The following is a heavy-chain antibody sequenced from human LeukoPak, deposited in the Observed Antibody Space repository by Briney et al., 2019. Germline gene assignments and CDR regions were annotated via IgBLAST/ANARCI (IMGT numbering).Heavy chain of an antibody. CDR1: GYTFTSYG. Sequence: ASVKVSCKASGYTFTSYGITWVRQAPGQGLEWMGWISAYNGNTNYAQKLQGRVTLTRDTSTRTAYMELRSLRSDDTAVYYCARTSPRLWFGELDAFDIWGQGTMVTVSS. V-gene: IGHV1-18*01. D-gene: IGHD3-10*01. CDR3: ARTSPRLWFGELDAFDI. J-gene: IGHJ3*02. CDR2: ISAYNGNT.